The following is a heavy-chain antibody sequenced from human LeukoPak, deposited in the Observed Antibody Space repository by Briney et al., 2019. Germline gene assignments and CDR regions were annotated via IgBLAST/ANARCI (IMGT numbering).Heavy chain of an antibody. CDR1: GGTFNNYG. CDR2: IIPVYGTA. D-gene: IGHD1-26*01. CDR3: ARSGGLGASNADAFDI. J-gene: IGHJ3*02. V-gene: IGHV1-69*13. Sequence: RASVKVSCKGSGGTFNNYGLNWVRQAPGQGLEWMGGIIPVYGTANYAQKFRDRVTITSDESTSTTYMELSSLRSEDTAVYYCARSGGLGASNADAFDICGQGTTVTVSS.